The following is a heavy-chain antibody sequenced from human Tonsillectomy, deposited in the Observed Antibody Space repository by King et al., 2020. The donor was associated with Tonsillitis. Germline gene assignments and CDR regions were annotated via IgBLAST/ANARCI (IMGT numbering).Heavy chain of an antibody. V-gene: IGHV2-5*01. CDR2: IYWNDDK. J-gene: IGHJ4*02. CDR1: GFSLNSRGVG. CDR3: APTSHFHVDRGNGWSVPYPYLDY. D-gene: IGHD6-19*01. Sequence: VTLKESGPTLIKPTQTLTLTCTFSGFSLNSRGVGVAWIRQPPGKALEWLGLIYWNDDKRYTPSLKSTLTITKDTSKNQVVLAMTNVDTADTATYYCAPTSHFHVDRGNGWSVPYPYLDYWGPGTLVTVSS.